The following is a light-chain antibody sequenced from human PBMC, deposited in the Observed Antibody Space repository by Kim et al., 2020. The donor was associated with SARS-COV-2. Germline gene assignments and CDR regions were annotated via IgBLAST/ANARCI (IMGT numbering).Light chain of an antibody. CDR1: RSNIGSRSV. V-gene: IGLV1-40*01. Sequence: QSVLTQPPSVSGAPGQMVTISCIGTRSNIGSRSVVNWYQHLPGTAPKLLIYRDNFRPSGVPDLFSGSRSGTSASLAITGLQTEDEAEYYCQSYDSGRLWVFGGGTQLTVL. CDR3: QSYDSGRLWV. CDR2: RDN. J-gene: IGLJ3*02.